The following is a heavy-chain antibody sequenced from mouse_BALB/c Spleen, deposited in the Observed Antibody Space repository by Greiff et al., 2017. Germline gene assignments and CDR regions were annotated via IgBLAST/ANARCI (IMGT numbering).Heavy chain of an antibody. D-gene: IGHD1-2*01. CDR1: GFSLTSYG. CDR2: IWAGGST. Sequence: VKLQESGPGLVAPSQSLSITCTVSGFSLTSYGVHWVRQPPGKGLEWLGVIWAGGSTNYNSALMSRLSISKDNSKSQVFLKMNSLQTDDTAMYYCARGRPLLRFAYWGQGTLVTVSA. V-gene: IGHV2-9*02. J-gene: IGHJ3*01. CDR3: ARGRPLLRFAY.